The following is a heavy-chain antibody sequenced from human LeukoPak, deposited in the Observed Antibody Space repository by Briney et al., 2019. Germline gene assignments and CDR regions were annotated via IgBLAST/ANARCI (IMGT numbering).Heavy chain of an antibody. J-gene: IGHJ2*01. CDR1: GFTASTYY. Sequence: QPGGSLRLSCAASGFTASTYYMNWVRQAPGKRLEWVSIIYSGGTTYYADSVKGRFTIPRDTSKNTLSLQMNSLRAEDTAVYFCARVGDHFHWNLDLWGRGTLVTVSS. CDR2: IYSGGTT. CDR3: ARVGDHFHWNLDL. V-gene: IGHV3-53*01. D-gene: IGHD3-3*02.